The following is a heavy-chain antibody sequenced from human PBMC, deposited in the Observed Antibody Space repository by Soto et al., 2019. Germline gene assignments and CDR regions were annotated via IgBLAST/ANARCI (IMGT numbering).Heavy chain of an antibody. CDR1: GGSISTYY. J-gene: IGHJ4*02. D-gene: IGHD6-6*01. CDR3: APFGGNSSSLDS. Sequence: SETLSLTCTVSGGSISTYYWSWIRQPPGKGLGWLGYIYSSGSTNYNPSLRSRVTISVDTSKKQVSLKLSSVTAADTAVYYCAPFGGNSSSLDSWGQGTLVTVSS. CDR2: IYSSGST. V-gene: IGHV4-59*01.